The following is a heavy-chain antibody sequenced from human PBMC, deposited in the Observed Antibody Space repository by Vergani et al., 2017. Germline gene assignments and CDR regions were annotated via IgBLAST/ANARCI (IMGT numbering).Heavy chain of an antibody. D-gene: IGHD2-2*01. CDR3: ARWGWKYQLLLPPYYMDV. CDR1: GGSFSGYY. J-gene: IGHJ6*03. V-gene: IGHV4-34*01. Sequence: QVQLQQWGAGLLKPSETLSLTCAVYGGSFSGYYWSWICQPPGKGLEWIGEINHSGSTNYNPSLKSRVTISVDTSKNQFSLTLSSVTAADTAVYYCARWGWKYQLLLPPYYMDVWGKGTTVTVSS. CDR2: INHSGST.